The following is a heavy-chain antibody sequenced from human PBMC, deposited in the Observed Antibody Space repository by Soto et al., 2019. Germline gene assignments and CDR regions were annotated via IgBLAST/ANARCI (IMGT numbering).Heavy chain of an antibody. V-gene: IGHV3-21*01. J-gene: IGHJ2*01. D-gene: IGHD5-18*01. Sequence: GGSLRLSCAASGFTFSSYSMNWVRQAPGKGLEWVSSISSSSSYIYYADSVKGRFTISRDNAKNSLYLQMNSLRAEDTAVYYCASNMDTGSNWYFDIWGRGTLVTVSS. CDR1: GFTFSSYS. CDR2: ISSSSSYI. CDR3: ASNMDTGSNWYFDI.